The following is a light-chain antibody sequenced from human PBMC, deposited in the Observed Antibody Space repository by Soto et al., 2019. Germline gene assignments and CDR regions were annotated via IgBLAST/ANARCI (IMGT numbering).Light chain of an antibody. CDR2: EVS. V-gene: IGLV2-14*03. CDR1: SSDVGGYNS. CDR3: SSYTSTSSYV. J-gene: IGLJ1*01. Sequence: QSVLTQPASVSGSPGQSITVSCTGTSSDVGGYNSVSWYQQHPGKPPKLIIYEVSNRPSGVSDRFSGSKSGNTASLTISGLQADDEADYYCSSYTSTSSYVFATGTKVIV.